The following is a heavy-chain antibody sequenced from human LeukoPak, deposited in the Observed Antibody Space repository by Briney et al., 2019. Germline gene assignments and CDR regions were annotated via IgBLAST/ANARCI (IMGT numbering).Heavy chain of an antibody. Sequence: PGGSLRLSCAASGFTFTSFAMHWVRQAPGKGLEYVSGICSNGVSTYYTKSVKGRFTISRDDSKNTLYLQMGSLGAEDMAVYYCARRIAGQHYFNYWGQGTLVTVSS. D-gene: IGHD6-13*01. CDR1: GFTFTSFA. CDR2: ICSNGVST. V-gene: IGHV3-64*01. J-gene: IGHJ4*02. CDR3: ARRIAGQHYFNY.